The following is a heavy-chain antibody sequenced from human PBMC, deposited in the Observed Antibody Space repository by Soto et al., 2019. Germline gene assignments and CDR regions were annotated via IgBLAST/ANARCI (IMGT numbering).Heavy chain of an antibody. Sequence: EVPLVESGGGLVQPGGSLKLSCAASGFTFTDSAIHWVRQASGKGPEWVGRIRNKVNTYATAYAASVKGRFIIPRDAARSTPSLQTNSLKTEDTAVYYCSTRRDWTATLPLDYWGQGTLVTVSS. CDR2: IRNKVNTYAT. CDR1: GFTFTDSA. D-gene: IGHD2-21*01. J-gene: IGHJ4*02. V-gene: IGHV3-73*02. CDR3: STRRDWTATLPLDY.